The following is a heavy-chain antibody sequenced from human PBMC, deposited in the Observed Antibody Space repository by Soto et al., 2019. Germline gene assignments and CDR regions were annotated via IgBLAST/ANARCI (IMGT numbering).Heavy chain of an antibody. Sequence: PSETLSLTCAVYGGSFSGYYWSWIRQPPGKGLEWIGEINHSGSTNYNPSLKSRVTISVDSSKNQFSLKLSSVTAADTAVYYCARADTDYYDSSGHFNWFDPWGQGTLVTVSS. V-gene: IGHV4-34*01. CDR1: GGSFSGYY. CDR2: INHSGST. D-gene: IGHD3-22*01. CDR3: ARADTDYYDSSGHFNWFDP. J-gene: IGHJ5*02.